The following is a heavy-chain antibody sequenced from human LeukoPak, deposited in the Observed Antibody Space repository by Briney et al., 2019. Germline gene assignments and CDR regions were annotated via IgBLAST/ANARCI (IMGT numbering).Heavy chain of an antibody. CDR3: AKDQDSSGFAQDPFDL. CDR2: IYSGGST. CDR1: RFTVSSNY. J-gene: IGHJ3*01. V-gene: IGHV3-53*01. Sequence: GGSLRLSCAASRFTVSSNYMSWVRQAPGKGLEWVSVIYSGGSTYYADSVKGRFTISRDNSKNTVYLQMNSLRAEDTAVYYCAKDQDSSGFAQDPFDLWGQGTMVTVSS. D-gene: IGHD3-22*01.